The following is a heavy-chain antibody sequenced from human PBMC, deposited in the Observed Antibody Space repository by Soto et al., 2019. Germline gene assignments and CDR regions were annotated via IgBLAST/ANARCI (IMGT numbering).Heavy chain of an antibody. V-gene: IGHV5-10-1*01. CDR2: IDPSDSYT. Sequence: GASLKISCKGSGYSFTSYWISWVRQMPGKGLEWMGRIDPSDSYTNYSPSFQGHVTISADKSISTAYLQWSSLKASDTAMYYCAIEVGRAARPGYYYYGMDVWGQGTTVTVSS. J-gene: IGHJ6*02. D-gene: IGHD6-6*01. CDR3: AIEVGRAARPGYYYYGMDV. CDR1: GYSFTSYW.